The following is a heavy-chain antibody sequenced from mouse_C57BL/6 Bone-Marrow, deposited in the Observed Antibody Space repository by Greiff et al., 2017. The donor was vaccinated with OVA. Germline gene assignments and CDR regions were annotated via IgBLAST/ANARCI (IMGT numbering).Heavy chain of an antibody. Sequence: VQLQQSGAELVRPGASVKLSCTASGFNIKDDYMHWVKPRPEQGLEWIGWIDPENGDTEYASKFQGKATITADTSSNTAYLQLSSLTSEDTAVYYCTTSVYYGNSWFAYWGQGTLVTVSA. J-gene: IGHJ3*01. V-gene: IGHV14-4*01. CDR1: GFNIKDDY. CDR3: TTSVYYGNSWFAY. D-gene: IGHD2-1*01. CDR2: IDPENGDT.